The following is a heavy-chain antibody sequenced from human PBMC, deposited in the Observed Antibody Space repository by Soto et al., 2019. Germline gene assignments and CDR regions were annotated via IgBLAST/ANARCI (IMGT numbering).Heavy chain of an antibody. Sequence: QPGGSLRLSCAASGFTVSSYYMSWVRQAPGKGLDWVSLIYSGGSTYYADSVKGRFTISRDNSKNTLYLQMNSLRAEDTAVYYCARAYSNHVMDVWGQGTTVTVSS. J-gene: IGHJ6*02. CDR3: ARAYSNHVMDV. CDR2: IYSGGST. CDR1: GFTVSSYY. D-gene: IGHD4-4*01. V-gene: IGHV3-53*01.